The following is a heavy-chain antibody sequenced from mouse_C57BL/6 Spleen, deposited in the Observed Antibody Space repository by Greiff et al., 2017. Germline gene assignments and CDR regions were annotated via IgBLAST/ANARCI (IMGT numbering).Heavy chain of an antibody. D-gene: IGHD2-3*01. Sequence: EVQLVESGGGLVKPGGSLKLSCAASGFTFSSYAMSWVRQTPEKRLEWVATLSDGGSYTYYPDNVKGRFTISRDNAKNNLYLQMSHLKSENTAIYYCARDDGPFAYWGHGTLVSVSA. CDR3: ARDDGPFAY. V-gene: IGHV5-4*01. CDR1: GFTFSSYA. CDR2: LSDGGSYT. J-gene: IGHJ3*01.